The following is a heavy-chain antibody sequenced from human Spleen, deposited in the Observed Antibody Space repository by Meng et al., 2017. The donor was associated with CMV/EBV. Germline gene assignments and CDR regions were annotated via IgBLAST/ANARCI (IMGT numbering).Heavy chain of an antibody. D-gene: IGHD4-17*01. CDR3: AKANLYDYGDYDY. J-gene: IGHJ4*02. Sequence: GGSLRLSCAASGFTFSSYGMHWVRQAPGKGLEWVAVIWYDGSNKYYADSVKGRFTISRDNSKNTLYLQMNSLRAEDTAVYYCAKANLYDYGDYDYWGQGTLVTVSS. V-gene: IGHV3-33*06. CDR1: GFTFSSYG. CDR2: IWYDGSNK.